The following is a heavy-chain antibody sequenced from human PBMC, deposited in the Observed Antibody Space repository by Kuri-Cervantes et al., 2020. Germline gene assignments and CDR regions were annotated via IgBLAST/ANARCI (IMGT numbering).Heavy chain of an antibody. CDR2: IYPSGST. J-gene: IGHJ6*03. CDR1: GDSINSGDYY. V-gene: IGHV4-38-2*02. CDR3: ARHPGDPRYYYYYMDV. Sequence: SETLSPTCTVYGDSINSGDYYWGWIRQPPGKGLEWIGTIYPSGSTYYNSSPKSRVAISVDTSKNQLSLKLSSVTAADTTVYYCARHPGDPRYYYYYMDVWGKGTTVTVSS. D-gene: IGHD7-27*01.